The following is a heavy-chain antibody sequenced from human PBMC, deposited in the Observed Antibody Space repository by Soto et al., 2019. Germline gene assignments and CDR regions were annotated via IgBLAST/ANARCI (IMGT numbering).Heavy chain of an antibody. J-gene: IGHJ4*02. CDR2: IYYSGST. V-gene: IGHV4-59*01. CDR3: ARRYGGNFDY. CDR1: GGSISSYY. D-gene: IGHD3-16*01. Sequence: QVQLQESGPGLVKPSETLSLTCSVSGGSISSYYWSWIRQPPGKGLEWIGDIYYSGSTNYNPSLKSRVNISVDTSKDQCSLKLTSVTAADTAVYYCARRYGGNFDYWGQGTLVTVSS.